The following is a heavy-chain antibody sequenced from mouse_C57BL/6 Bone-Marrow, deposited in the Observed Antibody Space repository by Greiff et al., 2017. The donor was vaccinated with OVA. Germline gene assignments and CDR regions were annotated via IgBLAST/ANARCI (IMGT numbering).Heavy chain of an antibody. V-gene: IGHV1-77*01. CDR3: ARRMITTTGYYYAMDY. D-gene: IGHD2-4*01. Sequence: VQLQESGAELVKPGASVKISCKASGYTFTDYYINWVKQRPGQGLEWIGKIGPGSGSTYYNEKFKGKATLTADKSSSTAYMQLSSLTSEDSAVYFCARRMITTTGYYYAMDYWGQGTSVTVSS. CDR1: GYTFTDYY. J-gene: IGHJ4*01. CDR2: IGPGSGST.